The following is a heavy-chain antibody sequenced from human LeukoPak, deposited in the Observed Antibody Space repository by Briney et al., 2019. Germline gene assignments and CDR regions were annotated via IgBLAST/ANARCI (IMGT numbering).Heavy chain of an antibody. V-gene: IGHV3-33*06. CDR2: IWYDGSNK. D-gene: IGHD5-12*01. Sequence: PGRSLRLSCAASGFTFSSYGMHWVRQAPGKGLEWVAVIWYDGSNKYYADSVKGQFTISRDNSKNTLYLQMNSLRAEDTAVYYCAKDQLYGGYEGFLGFRYWGQGTLVTVSS. J-gene: IGHJ4*02. CDR3: AKDQLYGGYEGFLGFRY. CDR1: GFTFSSYG.